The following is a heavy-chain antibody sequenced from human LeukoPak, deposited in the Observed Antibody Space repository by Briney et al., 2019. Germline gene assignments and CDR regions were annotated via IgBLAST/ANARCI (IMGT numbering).Heavy chain of an antibody. Sequence: SGPTLVNPTYTVTLSWSFSGVSITSSGEGVGWIRQPPGKALEWLALVYWDDDRRYSPSLKNRLTISKDTAKNQVVLSMTNMDSVDTATYYCVHSQRDSYGFFHDAYDIWSLGTLVTVSS. D-gene: IGHD5-18*01. V-gene: IGHV2-5*02. CDR3: VHSQRDSYGFFHDAYDI. CDR2: VYWDDDR. CDR1: GVSITSSGEG. J-gene: IGHJ3*02.